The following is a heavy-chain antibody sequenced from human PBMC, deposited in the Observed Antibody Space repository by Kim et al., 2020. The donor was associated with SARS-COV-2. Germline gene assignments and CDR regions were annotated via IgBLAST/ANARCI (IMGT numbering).Heavy chain of an antibody. Sequence: SETLSLTCVVSGGSIISSNWWSWVRQPPGKGLEWIGEIYHSGNTNYNPSLKSRTTISVDKSKNQFSLILSSVTAADTAVYYCARGFMGATVWIWGQGTLVTVSS. CDR1: GGSIISSNW. D-gene: IGHD1-1*01. V-gene: IGHV4-4*02. J-gene: IGHJ4*02. CDR3: ARGFMGATVWI. CDR2: IYHSGNT.